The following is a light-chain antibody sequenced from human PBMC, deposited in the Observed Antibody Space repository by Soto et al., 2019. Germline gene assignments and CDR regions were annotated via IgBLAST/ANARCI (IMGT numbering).Light chain of an antibody. CDR3: SSYTSSDTAV. CDR2: DVS. Sequence: QSVLTQPASVSGSPGQSITISCTGTSSDVGFSNYVSWYQQHPGKAPRLMISDVSNRPSGVSNRFSGSKSGNPASLTISGPKAEDEADYFSSSYTSSDTAVCGRGPKATVL. CDR1: SSDVGFSNY. J-gene: IGLJ1*01. V-gene: IGLV2-14*01.